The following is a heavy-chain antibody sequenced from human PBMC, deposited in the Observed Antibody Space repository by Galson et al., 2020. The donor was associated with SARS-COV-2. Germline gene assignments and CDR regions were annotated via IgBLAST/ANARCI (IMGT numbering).Heavy chain of an antibody. CDR3: ARCSSSWNQCDY. CDR2: IYYSGST. D-gene: IGHD6-13*01. CDR1: GGSISSGGYY. Sequence: SETLSLTCTVSGGSISSGGYYWSWIRQHPGKGLEWIGYIYYSGSTYYNPSLRSLLTISVDTSKNQFSLKLSSVTAADTAVYYCARCSSSWNQCDYWGQGTLVTVSS. V-gene: IGHV4-31*01. J-gene: IGHJ4*02.